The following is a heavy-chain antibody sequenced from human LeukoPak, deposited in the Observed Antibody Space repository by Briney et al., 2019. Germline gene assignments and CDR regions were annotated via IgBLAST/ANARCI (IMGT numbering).Heavy chain of an antibody. CDR3: ARDQPGYI. CDR1: VFTFCSYS. CDR2: ISSSSSYI. D-gene: IGHD5-24*01. Sequence: PGGSLRLSCAASVFTFCSYSMNWVRQAPGKGLEWVSSISSSSSYIYYTDSVKGRFTISRDNAKNSLYLQMNSLRAEDTAVYYCARDQPGYIWGQGTLVTVSS. V-gene: IGHV3-21*01. J-gene: IGHJ4*02.